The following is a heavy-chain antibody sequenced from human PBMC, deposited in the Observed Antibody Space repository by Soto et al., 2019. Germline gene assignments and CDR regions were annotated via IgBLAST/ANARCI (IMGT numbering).Heavy chain of an antibody. Sequence: QVQLQESGPGLVKPSETLSLTCTVSGGSISSGGYYWSWLRQPPGKGLEWIGYIYNSGSTYYNAALKTRDTISADTSSNQFSLQMNSVTAADTAVDYCARDPEWWGQGTMVTVSS. V-gene: IGHV4-31*03. D-gene: IGHD2-8*01. CDR1: GGSISSGGYY. J-gene: IGHJ3*01. CDR2: IYNSGST. CDR3: ARDPEW.